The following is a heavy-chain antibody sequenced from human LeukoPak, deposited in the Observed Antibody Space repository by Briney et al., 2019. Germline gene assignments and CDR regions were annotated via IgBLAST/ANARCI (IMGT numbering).Heavy chain of an antibody. D-gene: IGHD1-26*01. CDR3: AKSVGATSY. Sequence: GGTLRLSCAASGFNFGNYGMNWVRQAPGKGLEWVSGISGSGGSTYYADSVKGRFTISRDNSKNTLYLQMNSLRAEDTAVYYCAKSVGATSYWGQGTLVTVSS. J-gene: IGHJ4*02. CDR1: GFNFGNYG. V-gene: IGHV3-23*01. CDR2: ISGSGGST.